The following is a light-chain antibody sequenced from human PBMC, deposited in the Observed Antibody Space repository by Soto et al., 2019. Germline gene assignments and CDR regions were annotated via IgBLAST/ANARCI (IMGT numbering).Light chain of an antibody. V-gene: IGLV2-23*01. CDR2: EAS. J-gene: IGLJ2*01. Sequence: QSVLTQPASVSGSPGQSITISCTGTISNVGSYNLVSWYQQHPGEAPKLMIYEASKRPSGVSNRFSGSKSGNTASLTISGLQAEDEADYYCCSYAGSATMIFGGGTKLTVL. CDR1: ISNVGSYNL. CDR3: CSYAGSATMI.